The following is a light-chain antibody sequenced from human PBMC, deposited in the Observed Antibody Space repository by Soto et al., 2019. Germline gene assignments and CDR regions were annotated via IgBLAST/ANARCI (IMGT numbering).Light chain of an antibody. V-gene: IGKV3-11*01. Sequence: VLTQSQDTLSLSPGERATLSCRASQSIHTSLAWYQQKSGKPPRLVIYDSTLRANGVPDRFSGSGSGTDFTLTISRLEPEDFAVYYCQQRLSWPITFGQGTRLEIK. J-gene: IGKJ5*01. CDR3: QQRLSWPIT. CDR2: DST. CDR1: QSIHTS.